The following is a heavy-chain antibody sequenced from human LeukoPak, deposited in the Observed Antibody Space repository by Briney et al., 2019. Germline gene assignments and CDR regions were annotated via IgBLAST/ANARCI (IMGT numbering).Heavy chain of an antibody. V-gene: IGHV3-11*01. D-gene: IGHD1-26*01. CDR1: GFIFSDYY. Sequence: GGSLRLSCAASGFIFSDYYMNWIRQAPGKGLEWAAHISSSGSNIHYADSVKGRFTISRDNAKNSLYLQMNSLRAEDTAVYYCARVWYSGSYPVDYWGQGTLITVSS. CDR3: ARVWYSGSYPVDY. J-gene: IGHJ4*02. CDR2: ISSSGSNI.